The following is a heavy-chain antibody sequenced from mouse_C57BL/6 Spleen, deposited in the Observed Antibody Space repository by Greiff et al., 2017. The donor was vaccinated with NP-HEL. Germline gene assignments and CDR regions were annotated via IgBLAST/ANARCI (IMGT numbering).Heavy chain of an antibody. CDR3: ARTPTGYYFDY. CDR1: GFTFSDYG. D-gene: IGHD4-1*02. CDR2: ISSGSSTI. Sequence: EVKLMESGGGLVKPGGSLKLSCAASGFTFSDYGMHWVRQAPEKGLEWVAYISSGSSTIYYADTVKGRFTISRDNAKNTLFLQMTSLRSEDTAMYYCARTPTGYYFDYWGQGTTLTVSS. J-gene: IGHJ2*01. V-gene: IGHV5-17*01.